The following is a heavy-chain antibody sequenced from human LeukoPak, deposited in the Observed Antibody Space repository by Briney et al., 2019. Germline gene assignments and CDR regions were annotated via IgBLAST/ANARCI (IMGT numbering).Heavy chain of an antibody. J-gene: IGHJ4*02. Sequence: PSETLSLTCTVSGGSIRSSSYYWSWIRQPPGKGLEWIGYIYYSGSTNYNPSLKSRVTISVDTSKKQFSLKLTSVTAADTAVYYCARDGYSAIDYCGQGTLVTVSS. CDR1: GGSIRSSSYY. V-gene: IGHV4-61*01. CDR2: IYYSGST. CDR3: ARDGYSAIDY. D-gene: IGHD1-26*01.